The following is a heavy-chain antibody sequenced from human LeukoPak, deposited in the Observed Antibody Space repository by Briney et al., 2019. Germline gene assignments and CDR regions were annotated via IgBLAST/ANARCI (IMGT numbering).Heavy chain of an antibody. CDR1: VDSLRGDY. CDR3: ARWAGSGDYRRHFDY. Sequence: PSETLSLTCTVSVDSLRGDYWSCLRHPPGKGLECLGYIYSSGRTNDNPSLKSRVTISVDSSKNQFSLKRSSVTAADTAVYYCARWAGSGDYRRHFDYWGQGILVTVSS. CDR2: IYSSGRT. D-gene: IGHD4/OR15-4a*01. V-gene: IGHV4-4*09. J-gene: IGHJ4*02.